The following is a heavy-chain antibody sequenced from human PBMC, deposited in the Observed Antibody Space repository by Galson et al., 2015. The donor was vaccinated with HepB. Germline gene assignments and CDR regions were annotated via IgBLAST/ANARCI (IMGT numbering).Heavy chain of an antibody. CDR2: IRGGGGST. J-gene: IGHJ6*03. Sequence: LRLSCAASGFTSSSFDMSWVRQAPGKGLEWVASIRGGGGSTLYADPVKGRFTISRDNFKNTLYLQLNSLRVEDAAVYYCAKAGVAAAGASSFYMDVWGKGTTLTVSS. CDR1: GFTSSSFD. V-gene: IGHV3-23*01. CDR3: AKAGVAAAGASSFYMDV. D-gene: IGHD6-13*01.